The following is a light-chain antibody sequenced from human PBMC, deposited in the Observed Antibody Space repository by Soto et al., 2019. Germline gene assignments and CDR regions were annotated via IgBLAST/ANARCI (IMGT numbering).Light chain of an antibody. Sequence: EVVLTQSPATLSVSPGERATLSCRASQTVSRSLAWYQQKPGQAPRLLIYGASMRATSVPDRFSGSGSGTDFTLTISSLQSEDFAVYYCQQYIDWPPYTFGQGTKVEIK. CDR3: QQYIDWPPYT. CDR2: GAS. CDR1: QTVSRS. J-gene: IGKJ2*01. V-gene: IGKV3-15*01.